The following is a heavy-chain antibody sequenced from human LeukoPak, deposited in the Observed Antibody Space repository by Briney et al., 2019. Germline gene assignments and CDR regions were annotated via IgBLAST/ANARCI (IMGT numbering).Heavy chain of an antibody. D-gene: IGHD2-15*01. CDR1: GLDLSGYW. V-gene: IGHV3-74*01. CDR3: ARDGGAVVVAATVYFHH. CDR2: INSDGSST. J-gene: IGHJ1*01. Sequence: GGSLRLSCAASGLDLSGYWMHWVRQAPGKGLVWVSRINSDGSSTTYANSVQGRFTISRDNSKNTLYLQMNSLRAEDTAVYYCARDGGAVVVAATVYFHHWGQGTLVTVSS.